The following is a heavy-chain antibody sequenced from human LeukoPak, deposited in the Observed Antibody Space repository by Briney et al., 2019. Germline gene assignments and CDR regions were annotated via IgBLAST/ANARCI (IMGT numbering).Heavy chain of an antibody. CDR2: ISYDGSNK. CDR3: ARDAGGP. J-gene: IGHJ5*02. V-gene: IGHV3-30-3*01. CDR1: GFTFSSYA. Sequence: PGRSLRLSCAASGFTFSSYAMHWVRQAPGKGLEWVAVISYDGSNKYYADSVKGRFTISRDNSKNTLYLQMNSLRAEDTAVYYCARDAGGPWGQGTLVTVSS.